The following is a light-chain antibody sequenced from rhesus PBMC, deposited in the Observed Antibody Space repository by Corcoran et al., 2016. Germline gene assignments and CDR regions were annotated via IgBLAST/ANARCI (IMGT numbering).Light chain of an antibody. CDR1: QRISSW. CDR3: QQYTSSPYT. CDR2: KAA. J-gene: IGKJ2*01. V-gene: IGKV1-22*01. Sequence: DIQMTQSPSSLSAFVGDTVTITCRASQRISSWLSWYQQKPGKAPNLLIYKAANFQRGFPSRLGGSRSRKDFTLTISSLQSEDFATYSCQQYTSSPYTVGQGTKVEI.